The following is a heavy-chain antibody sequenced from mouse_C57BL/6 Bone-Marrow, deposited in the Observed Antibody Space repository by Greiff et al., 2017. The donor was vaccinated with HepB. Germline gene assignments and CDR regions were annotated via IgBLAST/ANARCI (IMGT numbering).Heavy chain of an antibody. Sequence: VMLVESGGDLVKPGGSLKLSCAASGFTFSSYGMSWVRQTPDKRLEWVATISSGGSYTYYPDSVKGRFTISRDNAKNTLYLQMSSLKSEDTAMYYCARLLYAMDYWGQGTSVTVSS. V-gene: IGHV5-6*01. CDR3: ARLLYAMDY. CDR2: ISSGGSYT. J-gene: IGHJ4*01. CDR1: GFTFSSYG.